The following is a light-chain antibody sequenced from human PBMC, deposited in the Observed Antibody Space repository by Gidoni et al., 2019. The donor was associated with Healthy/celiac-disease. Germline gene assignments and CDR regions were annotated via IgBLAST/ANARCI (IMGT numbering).Light chain of an antibody. CDR1: QSVSSSY. V-gene: IGKV3-20*01. J-gene: IGKJ5*01. Sequence: EIVLTPSPGTLSWSPGERATLSCRASQSVSSSYLAWYQQKPGQAPRRLIYGASSRATGIPDRFSGSWSGTDFTLTISRLEPEDFAVYYCQQYGSSPPITFGQGTRLEIK. CDR3: QQYGSSPPIT. CDR2: GAS.